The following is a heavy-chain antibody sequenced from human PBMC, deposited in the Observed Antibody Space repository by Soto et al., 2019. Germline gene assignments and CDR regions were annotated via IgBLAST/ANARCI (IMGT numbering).Heavy chain of an antibody. D-gene: IGHD1-7*01. CDR3: ARGLELRRYYYYGMDV. V-gene: IGHV6-1*01. Sequence: SQTLSLTCAISGDIVSSNSAAWNWIRQSPSRGLEWLGRTYYRSKWYNDYAVSVKSRITINPDTSKNQFSLQLNSVTPEDTAVYYCARGLELRRYYYYGMDVRGQGTTVTASS. CDR2: TYYRSKWYN. J-gene: IGHJ6*02. CDR1: GDIVSSNSAA.